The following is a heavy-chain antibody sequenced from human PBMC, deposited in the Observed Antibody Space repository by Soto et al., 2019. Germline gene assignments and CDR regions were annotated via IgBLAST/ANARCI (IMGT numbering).Heavy chain of an antibody. V-gene: IGHV1-8*01. CDR3: ARKVVPAAPYGGDYYYYYMDV. CDR2: MNPNSGNT. J-gene: IGHJ6*03. CDR1: GYTFTSYD. Sequence: QVQLVQSGAEVKKPGASVKVSCKASGYTFTSYDINWVRQATGQGLEWMGWMNPNSGNTGYAQKFQGRVTMTRNTSISTAYMELSSLRSEDTAVYYCARKVVPAAPYGGDYYYYYMDVWGKGTTVTVSS. D-gene: IGHD2-2*01.